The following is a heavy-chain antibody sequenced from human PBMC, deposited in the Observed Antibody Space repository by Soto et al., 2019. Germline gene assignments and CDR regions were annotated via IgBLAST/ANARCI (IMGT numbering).Heavy chain of an antibody. CDR1: GGSISSYY. J-gene: IGHJ6*02. CDR3: ARDPVLRFPPRV. CDR2: IYYSGST. Sequence: QVQLQESGPGLVKPSETLSLTCTVSGGSISSYYWSWIRQPPGKGLEWIGYIYYSGSTNYNPSLKSRVTISVDTSKNQFSLKLSSVTAADTAVYYCARDPVLRFPPRVWGQGTTVTVSS. D-gene: IGHD3-3*01. V-gene: IGHV4-59*01.